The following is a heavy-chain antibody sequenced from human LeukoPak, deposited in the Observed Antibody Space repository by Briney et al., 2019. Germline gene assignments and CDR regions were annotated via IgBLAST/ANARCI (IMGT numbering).Heavy chain of an antibody. V-gene: IGHV3-11*01. D-gene: IGHD5-12*01. CDR3: ASIKMATIQPIDY. CDR2: ISSSGSTI. Sequence: PGGSLRLSCAASGFTFSDYYMSWIRQAPGKGLEWVSYISSSGSTIYYADSVKGRFTISRDNAKNSLYLQMNSLRAEDTAVYYCASIKMATIQPIDYWGQGTLVTVSS. J-gene: IGHJ4*02. CDR1: GFTFSDYY.